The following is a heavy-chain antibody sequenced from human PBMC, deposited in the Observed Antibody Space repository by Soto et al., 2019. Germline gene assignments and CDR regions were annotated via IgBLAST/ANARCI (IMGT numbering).Heavy chain of an antibody. Sequence: GGSLRLSCAASGFTFSSYEMNWVRQAPGKGLEWVSYISSSGSTIYYADSVKGRFTISRDNAKNSLYLQMNSLRAEDTAVYYCAGIAARPSEILEDSDACDIWGQGTMVTVSS. D-gene: IGHD6-6*01. J-gene: IGHJ3*02. CDR3: AGIAARPSEILEDSDACDI. CDR2: ISSSGSTI. V-gene: IGHV3-48*03. CDR1: GFTFSSYE.